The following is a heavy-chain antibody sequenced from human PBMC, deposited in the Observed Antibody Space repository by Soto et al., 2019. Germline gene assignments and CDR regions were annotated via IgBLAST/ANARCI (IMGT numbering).Heavy chain of an antibody. D-gene: IGHD3-22*01. CDR1: GFTFSSYW. J-gene: IGHJ4*02. V-gene: IGHV3-7*05. CDR2: IKQDGSEK. CDR3: ARAGDYYDSSGYYSG. Sequence: GGSLRLSCAASGFTFSSYWMSWVRQAPGKGLEWVANIKQDGSEKYYVDSVKGRFTISRDNAKNSLYLQMNSLRAEDTAVYYCARAGDYYDSSGYYSGWGQGTLVTVSS.